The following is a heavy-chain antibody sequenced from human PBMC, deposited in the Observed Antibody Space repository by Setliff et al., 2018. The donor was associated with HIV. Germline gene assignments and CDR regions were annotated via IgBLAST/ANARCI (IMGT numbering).Heavy chain of an antibody. CDR2: INQSGNT. CDR3: AREGGQGYSGSGSFYHRNFDL. D-gene: IGHD3-10*01. V-gene: IGHV4-34*01. CDR1: GGSLSGYY. J-gene: IGHJ2*01. Sequence: PSETLSLTCAVYGGSLSGYYWSWVRQSPGRGLEWMGEINQSGNTNFNPSLKSRLIISVDTSKSQFSLKLTSVTAADTALYYCAREGGQGYSGSGSFYHRNFDLWGRGTLVTVS.